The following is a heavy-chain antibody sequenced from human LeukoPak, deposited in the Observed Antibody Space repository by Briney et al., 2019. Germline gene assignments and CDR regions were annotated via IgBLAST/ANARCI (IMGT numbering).Heavy chain of an antibody. Sequence: GGSLRLSRAASGFTFSSYAMSWVRQAPGEGLEWLSAMSGSGGTTYYADSVKGRFGISRDNSKSTLYLQLNSLRAEDTAAYYCAKSEGSSSARRFDYWGQGTLVTVSS. CDR3: AKSEGSSSARRFDY. D-gene: IGHD6-19*01. V-gene: IGHV3-23*01. CDR1: GFTFSSYA. CDR2: MSGSGGTT. J-gene: IGHJ4*02.